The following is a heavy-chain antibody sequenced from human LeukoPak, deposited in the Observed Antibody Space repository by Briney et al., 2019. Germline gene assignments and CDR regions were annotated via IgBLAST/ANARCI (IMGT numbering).Heavy chain of an antibody. D-gene: IGHD3-9*01. CDR2: IIPIFGTA. Sequence: SVKVSCKASGGTFSSYAISWVRQAPGQGLEWMGGIIPIFGTANYAQKFQGRVTITADESTSTAYMELSSLRSEDTAVYYCAGGYDILTGYADCWWGQGTLVTVSS. CDR3: AGGYDILTGYADCW. CDR1: GGTFSSYA. J-gene: IGHJ4*02. V-gene: IGHV1-69*01.